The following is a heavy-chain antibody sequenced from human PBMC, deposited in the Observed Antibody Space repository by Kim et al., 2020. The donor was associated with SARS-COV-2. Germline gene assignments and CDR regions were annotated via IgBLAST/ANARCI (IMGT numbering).Heavy chain of an antibody. D-gene: IGHD5-18*01. Sequence: GGSLRLSCAVSGFTFSSYDMHWVRQAPGKGLEWVADISDNGSNTYYADSVKGRFTISRDNSKNSLYLQMNSLRAEDTAVYYCARGYCDGDYYYY. J-gene: IGHJ6*01. CDR2: ISDNGSNT. V-gene: IGHV3-48*04. CDR1: GFTFSSYD. CDR3: ARGYCDGDYYYY.